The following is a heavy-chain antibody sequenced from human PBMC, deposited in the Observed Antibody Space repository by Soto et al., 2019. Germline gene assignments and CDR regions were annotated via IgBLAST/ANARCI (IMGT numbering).Heavy chain of an antibody. CDR2: IKPSGGGT. V-gene: IGHV1-46*03. D-gene: IGHD2-2*01. Sequence: ASVKVSCKASGGTFSSYTISWVRQAPGQGLEWMGNIKPSGGGTTYAQKFQGRVTITRDTSTSTVYMEVSSLRSEDTAVYYCAREMPSTYYFDYWGQGALVTVSS. CDR3: AREMPSTYYFDY. J-gene: IGHJ4*02. CDR1: GGTFSSYT.